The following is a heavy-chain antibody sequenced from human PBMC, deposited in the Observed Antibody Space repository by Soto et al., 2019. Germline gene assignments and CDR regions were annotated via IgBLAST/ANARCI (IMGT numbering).Heavy chain of an antibody. CDR3: ARGRGASTGWGYYNSYGLDV. CDR2: INHGGTT. CDR1: GGSFSGYY. V-gene: IGHV4-34*01. J-gene: IGHJ6*02. Sequence: QAQLQQWGAGLLKPSETLSLICAVYGGSFSGYYWTWIRQAPGKGLEWIGQINHGGTTVYNPSLKRRVTISVDTSKKQLSLKRQSVPAADTAVYYCARGRGASTGWGYYNSYGLDVWGQGTTVTVSS. D-gene: IGHD1-26*01.